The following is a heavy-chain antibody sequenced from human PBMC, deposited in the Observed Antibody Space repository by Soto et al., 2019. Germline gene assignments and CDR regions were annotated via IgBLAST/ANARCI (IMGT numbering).Heavy chain of an antibody. CDR2: IYNSGRY. D-gene: IGHD1-1*01. V-gene: IGHV4-59*01. CDR1: GGFI. CDR3: ARTLPNRQRFAS. J-gene: IGHJ4*02. Sequence: NPSETLSLTCTVSGGFIWGWIRQSPDKGLEWIGYIYNSGRYNYNPSLESRLTISIDTSKNQFSLRLASVTAADTAVYYCARTLPNRQRFASWSQGTLVTVSS.